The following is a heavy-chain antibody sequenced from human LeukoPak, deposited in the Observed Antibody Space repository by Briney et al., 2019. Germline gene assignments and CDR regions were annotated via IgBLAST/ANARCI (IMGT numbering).Heavy chain of an antibody. D-gene: IGHD4-17*01. V-gene: IGHV3-23*01. Sequence: GGSLRLSCAASGFTFSNYAMSWVRQAPVKGLEWVSAIRGSGDSTYYADSVKGRFTISRDNSKSTLYLQMNSLRAEDTAVYYCAKDWDDYGDYLPLDYWGQGTLVTVSS. CDR1: GFTFSNYA. CDR3: AKDWDDYGDYLPLDY. CDR2: IRGSGDST. J-gene: IGHJ4*02.